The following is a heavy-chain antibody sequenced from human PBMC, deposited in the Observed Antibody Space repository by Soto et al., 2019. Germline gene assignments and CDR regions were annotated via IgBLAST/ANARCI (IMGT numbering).Heavy chain of an antibody. J-gene: IGHJ4*02. CDR1: GYTFTSYG. D-gene: IGHD2-15*01. V-gene: IGHV1-18*01. CDR3: ARGYCSGGSCHLGYFDF. CDR2: ISAYNGNT. Sequence: GASVKVSCKASGYTFTSYGISWVRQAPGQGLEWMGWISAYNGNTNYAQKLQGRVTMTTDTSTSTAYMELRSLRSDDTAVYYCARGYCSGGSCHLGYFDFWGQGTLVTVSS.